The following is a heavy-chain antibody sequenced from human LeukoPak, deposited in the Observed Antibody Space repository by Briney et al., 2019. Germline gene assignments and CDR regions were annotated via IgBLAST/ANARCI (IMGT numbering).Heavy chain of an antibody. CDR2: IRYDGSDK. D-gene: IGHD3-22*01. CDR3: ARDWYYYDSSGYYPD. J-gene: IGHJ4*02. CDR1: GFTFSSYG. V-gene: IGHV3-30*02. Sequence: GGSLRLSCAASGFTFSSYGMHWVRQAPGKGLEWVAFIRYDGSDKYYADSVKGRFTISRDNSKRTLYLQMNSLRAEDTAVYYCARDWYYYDSSGYYPDWGQGTLVTVSS.